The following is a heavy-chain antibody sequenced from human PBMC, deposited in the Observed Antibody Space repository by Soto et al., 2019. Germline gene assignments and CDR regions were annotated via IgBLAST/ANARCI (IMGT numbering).Heavy chain of an antibody. CDR3: ARVAY. Sequence: GWSLRLSCESSVFTFIRVSMNWVRQVPGKGLEWVASISSASSETWYADSVKGRFTISRDNAQNSLFLQMNTLRPEDSAIYYCARVAYWGPGTQVTVSS. J-gene: IGHJ4*02. CDR1: VFTFIRVS. CDR2: ISSASSET. V-gene: IGHV3-21*01.